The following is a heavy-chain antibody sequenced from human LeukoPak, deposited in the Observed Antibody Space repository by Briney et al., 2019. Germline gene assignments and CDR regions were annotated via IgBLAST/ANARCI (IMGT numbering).Heavy chain of an antibody. D-gene: IGHD3-22*01. CDR1: GYTFTGYY. Sequence: ASVKVSCKASGYTFTGYYMHWVRQAPGQGLEWMGWSNPNSGGTNYAQKFQGRVTMTRDTSISTAYMELSRLRSDDTAVYYCARTNTYYYDSSGYYHQDPFDYWGQGTLVTVSS. J-gene: IGHJ4*02. CDR3: ARTNTYYYDSSGYYHQDPFDY. V-gene: IGHV1-2*02. CDR2: SNPNSGGT.